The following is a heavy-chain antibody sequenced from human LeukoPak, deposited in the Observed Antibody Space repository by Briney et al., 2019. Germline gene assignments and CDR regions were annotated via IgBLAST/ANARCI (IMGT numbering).Heavy chain of an antibody. V-gene: IGHV3-33*01. Sequence: PGKSLRLSCATSGFTFSGYGMHWVRQAPGKGLEWVTVIWSDGSNKYYADSVKGRFSISRDNSKNTLYLQMNSLRAEDTAVYYCARGQLPSVRRGYSGYAEDAFDIWGQGTMVTVSS. CDR2: IWSDGSNK. D-gene: IGHD5-12*01. CDR3: ARGQLPSVRRGYSGYAEDAFDI. J-gene: IGHJ3*02. CDR1: GFTFSGYG.